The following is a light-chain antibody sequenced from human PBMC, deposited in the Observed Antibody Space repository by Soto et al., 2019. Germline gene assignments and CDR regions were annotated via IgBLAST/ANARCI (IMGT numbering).Light chain of an antibody. J-gene: IGLJ3*02. V-gene: IGLV8-61*01. CDR1: SGSVSTTYY. CDR2: STD. CDR3: VLYMGRGIGV. Sequence: QAVVTQEPSFSVSPGRTVTLTCGLSSGSVSTTYYHTWYQQTPGQAPRTLIYSTDTRSSGVPDRFSGSILGNKAALTITGAQADDEYDYYCVLYMGRGIGVFGGGTKVTV.